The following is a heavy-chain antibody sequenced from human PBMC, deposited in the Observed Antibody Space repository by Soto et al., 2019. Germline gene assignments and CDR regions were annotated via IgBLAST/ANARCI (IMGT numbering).Heavy chain of an antibody. V-gene: IGHV1-69*02. Sequence: QVQLVQSGAEVKKPGSSVKVSCKASGGTFNRYTITWVRQATGQGLEWMGRISPILDLPNYAQKFQGRVTITADKFTSTAYMELSSLRSEDTAVYYCASPLAGIYGDNPLDFWGQGTLVTVSS. CDR2: ISPILDLP. D-gene: IGHD4-17*01. CDR3: ASPLAGIYGDNPLDF. CDR1: GGTFNRYT. J-gene: IGHJ4*02.